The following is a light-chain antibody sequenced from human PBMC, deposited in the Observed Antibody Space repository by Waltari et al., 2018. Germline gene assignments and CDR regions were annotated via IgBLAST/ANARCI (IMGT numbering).Light chain of an antibody. Sequence: QSALTQPAAVSGSPGQSVTISCTGASSDIGRYDIVSWYQQHPGNAPKLVISDGSKRPSGVSDRFSGSKSGDTASLTISGLQFEDEADYYCCSCAGNYVWVFGGGTRLTVL. CDR1: SSDIGRYDI. J-gene: IGLJ3*02. CDR2: DGS. V-gene: IGLV2-23*01. CDR3: CSCAGNYVWV.